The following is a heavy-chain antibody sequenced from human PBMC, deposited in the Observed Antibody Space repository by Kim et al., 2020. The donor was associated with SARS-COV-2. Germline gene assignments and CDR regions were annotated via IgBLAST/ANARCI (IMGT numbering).Heavy chain of an antibody. CDR1: GGSISSGGYY. V-gene: IGHV4-31*03. CDR3: AGAFCGSGSYYYFDY. Sequence: SETLSLTCTVSGGSISSGGYYWSWIRQHPGKGLEWIGYIYYSGSTYYNPSLKSRVTISVDTSKNQFSLKLSSVTAADTAVYYCAGAFCGSGSYYYFDYWGQGTLVTVSS. CDR2: IYYSGST. D-gene: IGHD3-10*01. J-gene: IGHJ4*02.